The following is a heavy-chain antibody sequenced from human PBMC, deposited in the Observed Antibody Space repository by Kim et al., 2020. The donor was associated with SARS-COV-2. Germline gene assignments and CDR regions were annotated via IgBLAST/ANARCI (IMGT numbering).Heavy chain of an antibody. V-gene: IGHV3-30*01. D-gene: IGHD1-7*01. CDR1: GFTFSSYA. CDR2: LSSSLIHK. J-gene: IGHJ4*02. CDR3: ARDELLELPASDY. Sequence: GGSLRLSCAASGFTFSSYAMHWVRQAPGKGLSWVSVLSSSLIHKTYADSVKGRFTISRDKSKNTLYLQMNSLRAEDTAVYYCARDELLELPASDYWGQGTLVTVAS.